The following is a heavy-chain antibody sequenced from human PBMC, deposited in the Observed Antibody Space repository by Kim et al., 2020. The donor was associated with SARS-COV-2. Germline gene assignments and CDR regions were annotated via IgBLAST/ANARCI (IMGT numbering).Heavy chain of an antibody. D-gene: IGHD1-26*01. J-gene: IGHJ4*02. CDR3: ARGVGATIDY. CDR2: I. V-gene: IGHV3-21*01. Sequence: IYYAESVKGRFTRPRDNAKTSLNVQMNSLGAEDTAVYYCARGVGATIDYWGQGALVTVSS.